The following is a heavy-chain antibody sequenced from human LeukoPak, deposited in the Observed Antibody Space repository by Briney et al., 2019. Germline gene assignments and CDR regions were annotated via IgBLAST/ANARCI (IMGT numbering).Heavy chain of an antibody. V-gene: IGHV4-34*01. CDR3: ARFYGSGSYSSFHCYYYYMDV. D-gene: IGHD3-10*01. CDR1: GGSFSGYY. J-gene: IGHJ6*03. Sequence: PSETLSLTCAVYGGSFSGYYWSWIRQPPGKGLEWIGEINHSGSTNYNPSLKSRVTISVDTSKNQFSLKLSSVTAADTAVYYCARFYGSGSYSSFHCYYYYMDVWGKGTTVTISS. CDR2: INHSGST.